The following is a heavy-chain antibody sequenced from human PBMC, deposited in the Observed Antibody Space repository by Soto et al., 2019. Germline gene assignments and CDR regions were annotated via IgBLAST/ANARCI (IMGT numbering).Heavy chain of an antibody. D-gene: IGHD4-17*01. Sequence: QVQLQESGPGLVKPSETLSLTCTVSGGSISSYYWSWIRQPPGKGLEWIGYIYYSGSTNYNPSLTSRVTISVDTSKNQFSLKLSSVTAADTAVYYCARHESSDYGDYVSRDGYYFDYWGQGTLVTVSS. CDR1: GGSISSYY. V-gene: IGHV4-59*08. CDR3: ARHESSDYGDYVSRDGYYFDY. J-gene: IGHJ4*02. CDR2: IYYSGST.